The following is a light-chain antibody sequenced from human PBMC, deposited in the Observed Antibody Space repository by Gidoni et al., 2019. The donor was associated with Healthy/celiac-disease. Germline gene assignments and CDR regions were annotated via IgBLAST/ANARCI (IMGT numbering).Light chain of an antibody. V-gene: IGLV2-8*01. CDR3: SSYAGSNNVV. CDR2: DVS. CDR1: SSDVGGYNY. J-gene: IGLJ2*01. Sequence: QSALTQPPSPSGSPGQSVTISCTGTSSDVGGYNYVSWYQQHPGKAPKLMIYDVSKRPSGVPDRFSGSKSGNTASLTGSGLQAEDEADYYCSSYAGSNNVVFGGGTKLTVL.